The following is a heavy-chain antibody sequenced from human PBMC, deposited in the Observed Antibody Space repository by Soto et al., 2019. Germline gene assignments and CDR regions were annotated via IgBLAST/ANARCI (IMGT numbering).Heavy chain of an antibody. CDR1: GFSFRYYG. D-gene: IGHD4-17*01. CDR2: ISYDGSDE. Sequence: QVQLVESGGGVVQPGRSLRLSCAASGFSFRYYGMHWVRQAPGKGLEWVALISYDGSDEYYADSVKGRFTISRDNSNNTLYLQMNSPKSEDTAVYYCAKERRDYGGNIFDYWGQGTVVTVSS. J-gene: IGHJ4*02. V-gene: IGHV3-30*18. CDR3: AKERRDYGGNIFDY.